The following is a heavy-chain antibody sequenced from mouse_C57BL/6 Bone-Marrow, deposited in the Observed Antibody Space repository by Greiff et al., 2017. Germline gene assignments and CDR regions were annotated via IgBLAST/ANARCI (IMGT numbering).Heavy chain of an antibody. V-gene: IGHV1-64*01. CDR3: ARSASAVVATDWYFDV. J-gene: IGHJ1*03. CDR2: IHPNSGST. D-gene: IGHD1-1*01. Sequence: VQLQQPGAELVKPGASVKLSCKASGYTFTSYWMHWVKQRPGQGLEWIGMIHPNSGSTNYNEKFKSKATLTVAKSSSTAYMQLSSLTSEDSAVYYCARSASAVVATDWYFDVWGTGTTVTVSS. CDR1: GYTFTSYW.